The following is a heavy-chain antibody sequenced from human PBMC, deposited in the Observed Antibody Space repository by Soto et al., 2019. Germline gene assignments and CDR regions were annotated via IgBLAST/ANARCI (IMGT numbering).Heavy chain of an antibody. D-gene: IGHD2-2*01. J-gene: IGHJ5*02. V-gene: IGHV1-18*01. CDR3: ARVIPGAEAWFGP. CDR1: GNTFTNFG. CDR2: ISAYTDDP. Sequence: ASVKISCKASGNTFTNFGVTWVRQAPGQGLEWMGWISAYTDDPNYAQKFQGRVTMTIETFPSTAYLDLRSLTSDDPAVYYCARVIPGAEAWFGPWGQGTLVTVSS.